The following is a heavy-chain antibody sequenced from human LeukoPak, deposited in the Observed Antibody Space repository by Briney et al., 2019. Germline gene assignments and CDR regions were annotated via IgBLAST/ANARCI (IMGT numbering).Heavy chain of an antibody. J-gene: IGHJ5*02. V-gene: IGHV4-31*03. CDR3: ARGPPFAAALHWFDP. CDR2: IYYSGST. D-gene: IGHD2-15*01. Sequence: SQTLPLTCTVSGGSISSGGYYWSWIRQHPGKGLEWIGYIYYSGSTYYNPSLKSRVTISVDTSKNQFSLKLSSVTAADTAVYYCARGPPFAAALHWFDPWGQGTLVTVSS. CDR1: GGSISSGGYY.